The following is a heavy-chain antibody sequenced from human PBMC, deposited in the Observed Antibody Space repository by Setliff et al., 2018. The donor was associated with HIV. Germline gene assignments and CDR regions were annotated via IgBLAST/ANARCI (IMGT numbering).Heavy chain of an antibody. CDR3: ARARRDSYDRGRRNHYYMDV. J-gene: IGHJ6*03. CDR2: MNPNSGNT. Sequence: ASVKVSCKASGYTFTSYDINWVRQATGQGLEWMGWMNPNSGNTGYAQKFQGRVTMTRDASISTAYMELNTLKVEDTAVYYCARARRDSYDRGRRNHYYMDVWGKGTTVTVSS. V-gene: IGHV1-8*02. D-gene: IGHD3-22*01. CDR1: GYTFTSYD.